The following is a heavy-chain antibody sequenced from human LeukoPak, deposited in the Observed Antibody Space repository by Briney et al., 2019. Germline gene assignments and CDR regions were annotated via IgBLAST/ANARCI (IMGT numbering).Heavy chain of an antibody. J-gene: IGHJ6*02. D-gene: IGHD3-10*01. CDR1: GGSISSFY. CDR2: IHYTGRT. V-gene: IGHV4-59*01. CDR3: VRGSALYYYGSEDYYGTDV. Sequence: SETLSLTCIVSGGSISSFYWSWIRQPPGRGLEWVGYIHYTGRTHYNPSLKSRVTMSVDTSKNQFSLKLRSVTAADAAVYYCVRGSALYYYGSEDYYGTDVWGQGTTVTVSS.